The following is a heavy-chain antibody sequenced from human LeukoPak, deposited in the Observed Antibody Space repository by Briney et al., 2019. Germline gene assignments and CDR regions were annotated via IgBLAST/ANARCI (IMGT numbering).Heavy chain of an antibody. Sequence: PAASVKVSCKASGFTFTSSAMQWVRQARGQRLEWMGWISAYNGNTNYAQKLQGRVTMTTDTSTSTVYMELSSLRSEDTAVYYCARGPRITLIRGGQWYYYMDVWGKGTTVTISS. CDR1: GFTFTSSA. CDR3: ARGPRITLIRGGQWYYYMDV. CDR2: ISAYNGNT. D-gene: IGHD3-10*01. V-gene: IGHV1-18*01. J-gene: IGHJ6*03.